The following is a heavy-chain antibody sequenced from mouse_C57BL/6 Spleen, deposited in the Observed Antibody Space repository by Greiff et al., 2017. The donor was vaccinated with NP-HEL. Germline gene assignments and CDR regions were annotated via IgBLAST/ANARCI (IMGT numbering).Heavy chain of an antibody. D-gene: IGHD1-1*01. CDR1: SYTFTSYW. V-gene: IGHV1-55*01. CDR3: ARKGDYGSRDY. Sequence: QVQLQQPGAELVKPGASVKMSCKASSYTFTSYWITWVKQRPGQGLEWIGDIYPSSGSTNYNEKFKSKATLTVDTSSSTAYMQLSSLTSEDSAVYYCARKGDYGSRDYWGQGTTLTVSS. CDR2: IYPSSGST. J-gene: IGHJ2*01.